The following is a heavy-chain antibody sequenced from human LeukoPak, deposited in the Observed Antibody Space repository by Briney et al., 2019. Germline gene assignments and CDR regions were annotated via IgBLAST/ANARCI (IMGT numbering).Heavy chain of an antibody. CDR3: ARDFDVAAGTRGFDF. Sequence: PSETLSLTCTVSGGSVSSGSYYWSWIRQPPGKGLEWIGYIYYSGSTNYNPSLKSRVTISVDTSKNQFSLKLSSVAAADTAVYYCARDFDVAAGTRGFDFWGQGILVTVSS. CDR2: IYYSGST. J-gene: IGHJ4*02. D-gene: IGHD6-19*01. CDR1: GGSVSSGSYY. V-gene: IGHV4-61*01.